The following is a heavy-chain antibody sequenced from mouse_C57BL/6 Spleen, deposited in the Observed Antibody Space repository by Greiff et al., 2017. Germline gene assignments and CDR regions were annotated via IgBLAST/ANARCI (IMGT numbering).Heavy chain of an antibody. Sequence: QVHVKQSGAELVRPGTSVKVSCKASGYAFTNYLIEWVKQRPGQGLEWIGVINPGSGGTNYNEKFKGKATLTADKSSSTAYMQLSSLTSEDSAVYFCARWGYYDYRYYFDYWGQGTTLTVSS. CDR1: GYAFTNYL. D-gene: IGHD2-4*01. CDR2: INPGSGGT. CDR3: ARWGYYDYRYYFDY. J-gene: IGHJ2*01. V-gene: IGHV1-54*01.